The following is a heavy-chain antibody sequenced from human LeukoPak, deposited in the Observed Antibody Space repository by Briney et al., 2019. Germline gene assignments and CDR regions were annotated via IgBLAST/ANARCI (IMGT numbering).Heavy chain of an antibody. Sequence: GGSLRLSCVASGFTFSNYGMNWVRQAPGKGLVWVSAISGSGGSTYYADSVKGRFTISRDISKSTVYLQMNSLRAEDTAVYYCARVGLGIGDYWGQGTLVTVSS. D-gene: IGHD7-27*01. J-gene: IGHJ4*02. V-gene: IGHV3-23*01. CDR2: ISGSGGST. CDR1: GFTFSNYG. CDR3: ARVGLGIGDY.